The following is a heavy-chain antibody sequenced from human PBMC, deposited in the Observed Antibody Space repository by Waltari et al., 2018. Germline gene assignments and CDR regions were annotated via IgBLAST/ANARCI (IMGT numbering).Heavy chain of an antibody. J-gene: IGHJ4*02. D-gene: IGHD2-8*01. CDR2: VSGDNCNT. CDR3: ARVSTNNGPGDLDY. Sequence: VQLVQSETEVRKPGASVMVSCKTSGYTFKSYAGSWVRQAPGQGLEGMGWVSGDNCNTTYAQKFQDRLTLTTETSTTPAYMERRNLRSDDTAIFYCARVSTNNGPGDLDYWGQGTLVTVSA. V-gene: IGHV1-18*01. CDR1: GYTFKSYA.